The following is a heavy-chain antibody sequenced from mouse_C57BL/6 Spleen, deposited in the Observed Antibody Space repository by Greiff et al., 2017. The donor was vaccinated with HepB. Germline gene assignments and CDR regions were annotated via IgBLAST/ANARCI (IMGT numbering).Heavy chain of an antibody. CDR3: ARERDTNPFAY. V-gene: IGHV1-22*01. D-gene: IGHD1-1*01. CDR1: GYTFTDYN. Sequence: EVQLQQSGPELVKPGASVKMSCKASGYTFTDYNMHWVKQSHGKSLEWIGYINPNNGGTSYNQKFKGKATLTVNKSSSTAYMELRSLTSEDSEVYYCARERDTNPFAYWGQGTLVTVSA. J-gene: IGHJ3*01. CDR2: INPNNGGT.